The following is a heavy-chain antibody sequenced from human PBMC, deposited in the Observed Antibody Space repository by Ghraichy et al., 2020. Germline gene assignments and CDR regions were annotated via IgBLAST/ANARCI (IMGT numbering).Heavy chain of an antibody. CDR1: GYTLTELS. D-gene: IGHD5-18*01. Sequence: ASVKVSCKVSGYTLTELSMHWVRQAPGKGLEWMGGFDPEDGETIYAQKFQGRVTMTEDTSTDTAYMELSSLRSEDTAVYYCATGPGDTAMVSHWFDPWGQGTLVTVSS. J-gene: IGHJ5*02. CDR2: FDPEDGET. CDR3: ATGPGDTAMVSHWFDP. V-gene: IGHV1-24*01.